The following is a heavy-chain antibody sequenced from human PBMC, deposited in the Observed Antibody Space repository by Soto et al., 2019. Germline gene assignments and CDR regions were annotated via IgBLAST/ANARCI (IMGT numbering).Heavy chain of an antibody. D-gene: IGHD6-13*01. J-gene: IGHJ4*02. CDR3: VKDRWADY. Sequence: GGSLRLSCSVSGFTFSTYAMHWVRQAPGKGLEYVSSISSDGGTTYYADSVKGRFTISRDNSKSTLVLQMSSLRAEDTAVYYCVKDRWADYWGQGTLVTVSS. CDR2: ISSDGGTT. CDR1: GFTFSTYA. V-gene: IGHV3-64D*06.